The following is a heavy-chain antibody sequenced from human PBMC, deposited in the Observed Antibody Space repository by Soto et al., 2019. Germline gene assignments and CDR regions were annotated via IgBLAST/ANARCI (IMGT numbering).Heavy chain of an antibody. CDR1: GASINNSY. CDR2: IYSSGKT. V-gene: IGHV4-4*07. CDR3: ARGPGLLPLGYFDY. J-gene: IGHJ4*02. Sequence: PSETLSLTCTFSGASINNSYWSWIRQPAGNGLEWIGRIYSSGKTNYNSSLKSRVTMSVDTSKNQFSLNLGSVTAADTAVYYCARGPGLLPLGYFDYWGQGTLVTVSS.